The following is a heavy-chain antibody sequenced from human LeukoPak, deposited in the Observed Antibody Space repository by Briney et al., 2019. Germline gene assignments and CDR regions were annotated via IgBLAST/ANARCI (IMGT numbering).Heavy chain of an antibody. D-gene: IGHD6-6*01. CDR1: GYTFTSYY. CDR2: IIPIFGTA. V-gene: IGHV1-69*05. J-gene: IGHJ3*02. Sequence: SVKVSCKASGYTFTSYYMHWVRQAPGQGLEWMGGIIPIFGTANYAQKFQGRVTITTDESTSTAYMELSSLRSEDTAVYYCARDRLEKGAFDIWGQGTMVTVSS. CDR3: ARDRLEKGAFDI.